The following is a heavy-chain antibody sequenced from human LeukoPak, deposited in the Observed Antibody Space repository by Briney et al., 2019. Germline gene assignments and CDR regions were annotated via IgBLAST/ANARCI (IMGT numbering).Heavy chain of an antibody. Sequence: ASVKVSCQASGYTFTDYYMHWVRQAPGQGLEWMGIINPSGGSTSYAQKFQGRVTMTRDTSTSTVYMEMSSLRSEDTAVYYCARDVDTVFDYWGQGTLVTVSS. CDR3: ARDVDTVFDY. CDR2: INPSGGST. D-gene: IGHD5-18*01. CDR1: GYTFTDYY. J-gene: IGHJ4*02. V-gene: IGHV1-46*01.